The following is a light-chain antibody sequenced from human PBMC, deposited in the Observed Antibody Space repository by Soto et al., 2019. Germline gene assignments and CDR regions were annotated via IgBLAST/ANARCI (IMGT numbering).Light chain of an antibody. Sequence: EVVLTQSPGTLSLSPGEGATLSCRASQNVDDNYLAWYQQKPGQPPRLLIYGASSRASGCPDRFSGSGSVTDFTLTISGLEPEDFAVYYCQLYGRSPSWTFGQGTKVEI. CDR3: QLYGRSPSWT. CDR1: QNVDDNY. V-gene: IGKV3-20*01. J-gene: IGKJ1*01. CDR2: GAS.